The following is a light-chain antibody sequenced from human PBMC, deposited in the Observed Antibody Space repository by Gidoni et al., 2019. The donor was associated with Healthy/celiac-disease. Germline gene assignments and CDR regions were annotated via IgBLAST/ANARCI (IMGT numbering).Light chain of an antibody. V-gene: IGKV3-20*01. CDR2: GAS. CDR1: PSVSSSY. Sequence: EIVLTQSPGTLSLSPGERATLSCRASPSVSSSYLAWYQQKPGQAPRLLIYGASSRATGIPDRFRGSGSGTDFTLTISRLEPEDFAVYYCQQYGSSPPLFTFXPXTKVDIK. J-gene: IGKJ3*01. CDR3: QQYGSSPPLFT.